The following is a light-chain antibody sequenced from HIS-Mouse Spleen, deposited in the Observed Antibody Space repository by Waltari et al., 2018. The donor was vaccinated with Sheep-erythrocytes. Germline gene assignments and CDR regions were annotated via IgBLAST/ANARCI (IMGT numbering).Light chain of an antibody. CDR3: QQSYSTPPT. CDR1: QRRSSY. J-gene: IGKJ4*01. Sequence: DIQMTQSPSSLSASVGDRVTITCQASQRRSSYLNWYQQKPGKAPKLLIYAASSLQSGVPSRFSGSGSGTDFTLTISSLQPEDFATYYCQQSYSTPPTFGGGTKVEIK. V-gene: IGKV1-39*01. CDR2: AAS.